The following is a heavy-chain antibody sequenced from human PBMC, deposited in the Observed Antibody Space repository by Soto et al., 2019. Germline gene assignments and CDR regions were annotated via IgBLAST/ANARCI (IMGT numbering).Heavy chain of an antibody. CDR3: AVYSSSWGLDAFDI. V-gene: IGHV4-31*03. D-gene: IGHD6-13*01. Sequence: KASETLSLTCTVSGGSISSGGYYWSWIRQHPGKGLGWIGYIYYSGSTYYNSSLKSRVTISVDTSKNQFSLKLSSVTAADTAVYYCAVYSSSWGLDAFDIWGQGTMVTVSS. CDR1: GGSISSGGYY. J-gene: IGHJ3*02. CDR2: IYYSGST.